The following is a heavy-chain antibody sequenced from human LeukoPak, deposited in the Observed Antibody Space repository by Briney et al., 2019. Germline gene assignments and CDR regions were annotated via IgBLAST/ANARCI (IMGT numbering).Heavy chain of an antibody. Sequence: GGSLRLSCAASGFTFSGYWMHWVRQAPGKGLEWVSRINIDGATTNYADSVKGRFTISRDNAKNTLHRQMNSLRADDTAVYYCVRGAVGTGVWFDPWGQGTLVTVSS. D-gene: IGHD1-26*01. CDR1: GFTFSGYW. J-gene: IGHJ5*02. CDR2: INIDGATT. CDR3: VRGAVGTGVWFDP. V-gene: IGHV3-74*01.